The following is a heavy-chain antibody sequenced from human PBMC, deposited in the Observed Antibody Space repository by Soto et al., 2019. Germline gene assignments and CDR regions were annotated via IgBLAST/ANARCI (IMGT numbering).Heavy chain of an antibody. Sequence: EVQLVESGGGLVQPGGSLRLSCAASGLTVSTNPMSWVRQAPGKGLEWVSVIYTGGGTHYADSVKGRFTISRDNSKNTVNLQMTSLRPEDTAVYYCARDGSGHWGQGTLVTFSS. J-gene: IGHJ4*02. CDR2: IYTGGGT. CDR3: ARDGSGH. V-gene: IGHV3-66*01. CDR1: GLTVSTNP.